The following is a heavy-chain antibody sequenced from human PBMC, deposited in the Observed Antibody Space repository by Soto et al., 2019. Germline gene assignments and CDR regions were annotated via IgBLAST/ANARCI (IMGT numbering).Heavy chain of an antibody. CDR1: GYTFTSYA. CDR3: AREDSGITIFGVGYYGMDV. CDR2: INAGNGNT. Sequence: GASVKVSCKASGYTFTSYAMHWVRQAPGQRLEWMGWINAGNGNTKYSQKFQGRVTITRDTSASTAYMELSSLRSEDTAVYYCAREDSGITIFGVGYYGMDVWGQGTTVTVSS. V-gene: IGHV1-3*01. D-gene: IGHD3-3*01. J-gene: IGHJ6*02.